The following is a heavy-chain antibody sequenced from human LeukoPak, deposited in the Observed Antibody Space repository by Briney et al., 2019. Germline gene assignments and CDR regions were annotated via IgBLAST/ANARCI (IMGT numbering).Heavy chain of an antibody. Sequence: PGGSLRLSCAASGFTFSSYGMHWARQAPGKGLEWVAVIWHDGSNKYYADSVKGRFTISRDNSKNTLYLQMNSLRAEDTAVYYCARGGYSYGNNWFDPWGQGTLVTVSS. D-gene: IGHD5-18*01. J-gene: IGHJ5*02. CDR2: IWHDGSNK. CDR1: GFTFSSYG. V-gene: IGHV3-33*01. CDR3: ARGGYSYGNNWFDP.